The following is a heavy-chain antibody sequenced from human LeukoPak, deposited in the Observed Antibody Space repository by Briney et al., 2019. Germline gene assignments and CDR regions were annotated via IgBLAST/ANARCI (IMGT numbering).Heavy chain of an antibody. J-gene: IGHJ4*02. CDR3: ARDSSSPQQQLVQNDY. D-gene: IGHD6-13*01. CDR2: INQDASAK. Sequence: RTGGSLRLSCAASGFTLSSHWMTWVRQAPGKGLEWVANINQDASAKYYVASVRGRFTISRDNAKNSLYLQMNSLRAEDTAVYYCARDSSSPQQQLVQNDYWGQGTLVTVSS. CDR1: GFTLSSHW. V-gene: IGHV3-7*01.